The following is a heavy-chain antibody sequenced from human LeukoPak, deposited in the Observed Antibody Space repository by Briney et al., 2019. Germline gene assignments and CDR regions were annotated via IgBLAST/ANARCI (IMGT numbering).Heavy chain of an antibody. CDR3: ATLLGETHFFDY. Sequence: GASVKVSCKASGYSFTGYYMHWVRQAPGKGLEWMGGFDPEDGETIYAQKFKGRVTMTEDTSTDTAYMDLSSLRSEDTAVYYCATLLGETHFFDYWGQGTLVTVSS. CDR2: FDPEDGET. CDR1: GYSFTGYY. J-gene: IGHJ4*02. V-gene: IGHV1-24*01. D-gene: IGHD1-26*01.